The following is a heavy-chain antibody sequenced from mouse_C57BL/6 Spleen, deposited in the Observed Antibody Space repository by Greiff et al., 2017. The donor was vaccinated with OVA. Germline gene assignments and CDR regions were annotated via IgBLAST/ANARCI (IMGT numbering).Heavy chain of an antibody. Sequence: VQLQQSGAELVKPGASVKMSCKASGYTFTTYPIEWMKQNPGQSLEWIGNFHPYNDDTKYNEKFKGKATLTVEKSSSTVYLELSRLTSDDSAVYYCARGGFTTVVATRAWFAYWGKGTLVTVSA. CDR1: GYTFTTYP. CDR3: ARGGFTTVVATRAWFAY. J-gene: IGHJ3*01. V-gene: IGHV1-47*01. CDR2: FHPYNDDT. D-gene: IGHD1-1*01.